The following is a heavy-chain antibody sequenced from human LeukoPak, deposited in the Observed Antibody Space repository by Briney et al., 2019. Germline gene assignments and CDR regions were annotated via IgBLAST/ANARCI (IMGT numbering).Heavy chain of an antibody. CDR1: GYAFTSYG. D-gene: IGHD5-12*01. Sequence: SVKVSCKASGYAFTSYGISWVRQAPGQGLEWMGGIIPIFGTANYAQKFQGRVTITTDESTSTAYMELSSLRSEDTAVYYRARAGSGYAYYMDVWGKGTTVTVSS. CDR3: ARAGSGYAYYMDV. V-gene: IGHV1-69*05. CDR2: IIPIFGTA. J-gene: IGHJ6*03.